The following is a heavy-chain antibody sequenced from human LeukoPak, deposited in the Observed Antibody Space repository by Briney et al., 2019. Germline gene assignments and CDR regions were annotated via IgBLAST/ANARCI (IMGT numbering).Heavy chain of an antibody. D-gene: IGHD2-21*02. CDR3: AKGDGINHYHWFDP. Sequence: GGSLRLSCAASEFTFSSYAMNWVRQAPGKGLEWVSGISGSGDSTYYADSVKGRFTTSRDNSKNTLYLQMNSLRAEDTALYYCAKGDGINHYHWFDPWGQVTQVTVSS. V-gene: IGHV3-23*01. J-gene: IGHJ5*02. CDR1: EFTFSSYA. CDR2: ISGSGDST.